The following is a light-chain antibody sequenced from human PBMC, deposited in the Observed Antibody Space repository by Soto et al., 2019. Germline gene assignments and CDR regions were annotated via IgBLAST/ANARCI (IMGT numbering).Light chain of an antibody. V-gene: IGLV2-14*01. J-gene: IGLJ1*01. CDR2: EVS. CDR1: SVDVGGYNY. CDR3: ISYTVSRSYV. Sequence: QSVLTQPASVSGSLGQSITISCTGTSVDVGGYNYVSWYQHHPGKAPRLLIFEVSNRPSGVSNRFSGSKSGNTASLTISGLQAEDEADYYCISYTVSRSYVFGTGTKVTVL.